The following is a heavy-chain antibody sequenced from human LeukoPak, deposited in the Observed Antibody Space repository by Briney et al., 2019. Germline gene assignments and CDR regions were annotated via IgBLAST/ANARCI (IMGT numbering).Heavy chain of an antibody. V-gene: IGHV3-21*01. D-gene: IGHD5-12*01. CDR3: ARDDEDIVATVYFDY. CDR2: ISSSSSYI. CDR1: GFTFSSYS. Sequence: GGSLRLSCAASGFTFSSYSMNWVRQAPGKGLEWVSSISSSSSYIYYADSVKGRFTISRDNAKNSLYLQMNSLRAEDTAVYYCARDDEDIVATVYFDYWGQGTLVTVSS. J-gene: IGHJ4*02.